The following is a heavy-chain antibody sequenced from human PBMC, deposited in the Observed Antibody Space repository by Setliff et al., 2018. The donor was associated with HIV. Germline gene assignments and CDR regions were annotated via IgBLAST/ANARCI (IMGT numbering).Heavy chain of an antibody. V-gene: IGHV4-38-2*02. CDR1: GYSISSGYY. Sequence: SETLSLTCAVSGYSISSGYYWGWIRQPPGKGLEWIGSIYNGGTTHYNPSLMSRVTISVDTSKDQFSLRLSSVTAADTAVYYCARERYAGGAFDIWGQGTMVTVSS. J-gene: IGHJ3*02. D-gene: IGHD3-9*01. CDR2: IYNGGTT. CDR3: ARERYAGGAFDI.